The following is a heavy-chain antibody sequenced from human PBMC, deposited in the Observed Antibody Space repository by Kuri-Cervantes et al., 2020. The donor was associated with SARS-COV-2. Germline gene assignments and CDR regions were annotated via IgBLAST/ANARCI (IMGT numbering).Heavy chain of an antibody. V-gene: IGHV3-69-1*01. J-gene: IGHJ6*02. Sequence: GESLKISCAASGFTFSDYYMNWVRQAPGKGLEWVSSISSSSTIYYADSVKGRFTISRDNAKNPLYLQMNSLRAEDTAVYYCARDQYDFWSGYLRGIGDVWGQGTTVTVSS. D-gene: IGHD3-3*01. CDR3: ARDQYDFWSGYLRGIGDV. CDR2: ISSSSTI. CDR1: GFTFSDYY.